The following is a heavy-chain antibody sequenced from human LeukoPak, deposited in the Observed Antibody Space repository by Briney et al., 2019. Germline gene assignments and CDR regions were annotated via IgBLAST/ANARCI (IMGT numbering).Heavy chain of an antibody. J-gene: IGHJ6*02. CDR2: IIPIFGTA. V-gene: IGHV1-69*01. CDR3: ARLDEYSSSSRYYGMDV. D-gene: IGHD6-6*01. CDR1: GGTFSSYG. Sequence: SVKVSCKASGGTFSSYGISWVRQAPGQGLEWMGGIIPIFGTANYAQRFQGRVTITADESTSTAYMELSSLRSEDTAVYYCARLDEYSSSSRYYGMDVWGQGTTVTVSS.